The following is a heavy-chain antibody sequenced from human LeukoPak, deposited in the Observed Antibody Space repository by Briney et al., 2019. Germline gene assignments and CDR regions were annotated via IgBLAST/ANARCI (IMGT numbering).Heavy chain of an antibody. Sequence: GGSLRLSCAASGFTFISYAMSWVRQAPGKGLEWVSAISGSGETTYSADSVRGRFTISRDNSKNTLYLQMNSLRAEDTAVYYCAKDDGYCSGGSCYPAPFDYWGQGTLVTVSS. CDR2: ISGSGETT. J-gene: IGHJ4*02. D-gene: IGHD2-15*01. V-gene: IGHV3-23*01. CDR1: GFTFISYA. CDR3: AKDDGYCSGGSCYPAPFDY.